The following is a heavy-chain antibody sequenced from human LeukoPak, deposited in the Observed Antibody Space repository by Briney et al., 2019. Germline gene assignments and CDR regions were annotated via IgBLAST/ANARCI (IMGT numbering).Heavy chain of an antibody. CDR3: ARASAPPSYYYYYGMDV. CDR2: ISSSGSTI. Sequence: PGGSLRLSCAASGFTFSNYEMNWVRQAPGKGLEWISYISSSGSTIYYADSVKGRSTISRDNAKNSLYLQMNSLRVEDSAVYYCARASAPPSYYYYYGMDVWGQGTTVTVSS. CDR1: GFTFSNYE. V-gene: IGHV3-48*03. J-gene: IGHJ6*02.